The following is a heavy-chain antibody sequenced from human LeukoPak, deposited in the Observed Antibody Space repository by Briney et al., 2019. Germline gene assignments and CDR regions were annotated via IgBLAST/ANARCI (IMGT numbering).Heavy chain of an antibody. CDR2: IWNDGSQK. V-gene: IGHV3-33*01. CDR3: ARDKAPNYFDQ. CDR1: GFTFSSYG. Sequence: GGSLRLSCAASGFTFSSYGMHWVRQAPGKGLEWVAVIWNDGSQKYYADSVKGRFTISRDNSKNSLYLQMNSLRAEDTAVYYCARDKAPNYFDQWARGPLLTVPS. J-gene: IGHJ4*02.